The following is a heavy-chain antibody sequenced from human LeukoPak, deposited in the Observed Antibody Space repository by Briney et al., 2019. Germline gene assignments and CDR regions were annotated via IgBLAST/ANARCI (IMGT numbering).Heavy chain of an antibody. D-gene: IGHD6-19*01. J-gene: IGHJ4*02. Sequence: GGSLSLSCAASGFTFSSYSMNWVRQAPGKGLEWVSSISFSSTHIYYADSIQGRFTISRDNAENSLYLQMNSLRAEDTAVYYCARGAYSSGWAYFDHWGQGTLVTVSS. CDR3: ARGAYSSGWAYFDH. CDR2: ISFSSTHI. V-gene: IGHV3-21*06. CDR1: GFTFSSYS.